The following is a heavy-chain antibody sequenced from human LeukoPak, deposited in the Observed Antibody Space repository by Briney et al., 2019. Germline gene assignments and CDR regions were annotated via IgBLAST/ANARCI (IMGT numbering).Heavy chain of an antibody. D-gene: IGHD4-11*01. V-gene: IGHV3-74*01. Sequence: GGSLRLSCAASGFAFSSYWMHWVGQAPGKGLVWVSRINSDGSSTTYADSVQGRFTISRDNAKNTLYLQMNSLRADDTAVYYCARSVYSYYANWFDPWGQGTLVTVSS. CDR3: ARSVYSYYANWFDP. CDR2: INSDGSST. J-gene: IGHJ5*02. CDR1: GFAFSSYW.